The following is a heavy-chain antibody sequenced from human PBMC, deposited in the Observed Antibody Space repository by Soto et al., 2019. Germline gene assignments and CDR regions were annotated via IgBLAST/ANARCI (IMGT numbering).Heavy chain of an antibody. CDR3: ARSPTRGYANHDAFDI. Sequence: QVQLVQSGAEVKKPGSSVKVSCKASGGTFSSYAISWVRQAPGQGLEWMGGIIPIFGTANYAQKFQGRVTITADESTSTAYMELSSLRSEDTAVYYCARSPTRGYANHDAFDIWGQGTMVTVSS. V-gene: IGHV1-69*01. CDR1: GGTFSSYA. CDR2: IIPIFGTA. J-gene: IGHJ3*02. D-gene: IGHD2-2*01.